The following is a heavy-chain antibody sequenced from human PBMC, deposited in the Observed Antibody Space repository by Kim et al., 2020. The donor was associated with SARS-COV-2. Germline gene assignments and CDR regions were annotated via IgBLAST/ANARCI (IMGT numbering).Heavy chain of an antibody. CDR3: AREGDSGSADAFDI. V-gene: IGHV3-13*01. CDR1: GFMFSRYE. Sequence: GGSLRLSCAASGFMFSRYEMHWVRQSTGKGLEWVSAVALAGDTYYSDSVKGRLTISRENAKDSLYLQMNSLRAGDTAVYYCAREGDSGSADAFDIWGQGTVLTVS. D-gene: IGHD1-26*01. CDR2: VALAGDT. J-gene: IGHJ3*02.